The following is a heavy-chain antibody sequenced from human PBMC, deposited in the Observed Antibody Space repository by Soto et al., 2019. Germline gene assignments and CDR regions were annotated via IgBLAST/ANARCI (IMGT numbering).Heavy chain of an antibody. CDR2: ISYDGSNK. CDR1: GFTFSSYA. V-gene: IGHV3-30-3*01. Sequence: QVQLVESGGGVVQPGRSLRLSCAASGFTFSSYAMHWVRQAPGKGLEWVAVISYDGSNKYYADSVKGRFTISRDNSQNTLYLQMNSLRAEDTAVYYWARDREGITSVGVFQHWGQGTLVTVSS. J-gene: IGHJ1*01. D-gene: IGHD3-3*01. CDR3: ARDREGITSVGVFQH.